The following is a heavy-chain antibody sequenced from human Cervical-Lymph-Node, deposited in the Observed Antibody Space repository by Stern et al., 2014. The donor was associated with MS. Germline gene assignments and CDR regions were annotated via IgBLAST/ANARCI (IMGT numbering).Heavy chain of an antibody. J-gene: IGHJ6*02. CDR2: IHSGGSPI. CDR1: GFIFSDYY. D-gene: IGHD3-22*01. Sequence: VQLVESGGGLVKPGGSLRLSCAASGFIFSDYYMSWIRQAPGKGLEWVSYIHSGGSPIYYADSVRGRFTISRDNAKNSVYLELNSLRAEDTAVYYCARDVPFDSRKPYGMDVWGQGTTVTVSS. CDR3: ARDVPFDSRKPYGMDV. V-gene: IGHV3-11*01.